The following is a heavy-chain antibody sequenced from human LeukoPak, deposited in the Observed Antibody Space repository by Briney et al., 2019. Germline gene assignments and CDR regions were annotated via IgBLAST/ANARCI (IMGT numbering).Heavy chain of an antibody. CDR1: GFTVSSNY. J-gene: IGHJ4*02. CDR2: IYPNGNT. Sequence: GGSLRLSCAASGFTVSSNYMNWVRQAPGKGLEWVSMIYPNGNTFYTDSVKGRFTISRDNSKNTLDLQMSSLRAEDTAVYYCAKEFRGSYALDYWGQGTLVTVSS. D-gene: IGHD1-26*01. V-gene: IGHV3-66*01. CDR3: AKEFRGSYALDY.